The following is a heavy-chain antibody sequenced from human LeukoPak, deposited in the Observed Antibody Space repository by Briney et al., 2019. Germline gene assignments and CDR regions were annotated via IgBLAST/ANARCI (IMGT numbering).Heavy chain of an antibody. J-gene: IGHJ4*02. Sequence: SETLSLTCTVSGYSISSGYYWGWIRQPPGKGLEWIGEINHSGSTNYNPSLKSRVTISVDTSKNQFSLKLSSVTAADTAVYYCARGIDYWGRGTLVTVSS. V-gene: IGHV4-38-2*02. CDR1: GYSISSGYY. CDR2: INHSGST. CDR3: ARGIDY.